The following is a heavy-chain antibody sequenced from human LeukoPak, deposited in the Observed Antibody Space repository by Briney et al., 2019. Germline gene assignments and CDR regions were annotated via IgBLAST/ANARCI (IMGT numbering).Heavy chain of an antibody. CDR3: ARGRPYSGGYHLDY. D-gene: IGHD1-26*01. Sequence: SETLSLTCAVYGGSFSGYYWSWIRQPPGKGLEWIGEINHSGSTNYNPSLKSRVTISVDTSKNQFSLKLSSVTAADTAVYYCARGRPYSGGYHLDYWGQGTLVTVSA. V-gene: IGHV4-34*01. J-gene: IGHJ4*02. CDR1: GGSFSGYY. CDR2: INHSGST.